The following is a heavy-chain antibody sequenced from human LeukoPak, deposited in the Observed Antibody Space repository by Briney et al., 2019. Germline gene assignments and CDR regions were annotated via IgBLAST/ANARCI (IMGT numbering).Heavy chain of an antibody. CDR1: GFTFSSHS. J-gene: IGHJ4*02. CDR3: VRESVYYDSSGYYNVLDY. Sequence: GGSLRLSCAASGFTFSSHSMNWVRQAPGKGLEWVSVITSSSDYICYADSLKGRFTVSRDNAKNSLYLQVNSLRAEDTAVYYCVRESVYYDSSGYYNVLDYWGQGTLVTVSS. D-gene: IGHD3-22*01. V-gene: IGHV3-21*01. CDR2: ITSSSDYI.